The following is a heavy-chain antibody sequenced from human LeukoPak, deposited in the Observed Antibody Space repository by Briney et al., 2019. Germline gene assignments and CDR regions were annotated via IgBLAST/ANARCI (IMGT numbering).Heavy chain of an antibody. CDR2: MSSSGNSK. Sequence: GGSLRLSCAASGFTLSSYEMNWVRQAPGKGLEWVSYMSSSGNSKHYADSVKGRFTISRDNAKNSLYLQMNSLRADDTAVYYCARVITVYNVYEEVAEYFQYWGQGTLVTVSS. V-gene: IGHV3-48*03. CDR3: ARVITVYNVYEEVAEYFQY. CDR1: GFTLSSYE. D-gene: IGHD5/OR15-5a*01. J-gene: IGHJ1*01.